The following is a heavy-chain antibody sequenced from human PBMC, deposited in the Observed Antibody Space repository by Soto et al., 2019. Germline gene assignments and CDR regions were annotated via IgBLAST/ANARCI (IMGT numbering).Heavy chain of an antibody. Sequence: QLQLQESGSGLVKPSQTLSLTCAVSGGSISSGGSSWSWIRQPPGKGLEWIGYIYHSGSTYYNPSLKRRVTLXXXRXXNQFPLKRSAVTAADTAVYYCARAGDSSGPVALGYWGQGTLVTVSS. V-gene: IGHV4-30-2*01. CDR3: ARAGDSSGPVALGY. CDR2: IYHSGST. CDR1: GGSISSGGSS. D-gene: IGHD6-19*01. J-gene: IGHJ4*02.